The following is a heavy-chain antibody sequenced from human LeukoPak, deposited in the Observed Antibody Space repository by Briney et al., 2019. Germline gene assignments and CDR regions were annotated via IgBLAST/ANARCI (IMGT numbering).Heavy chain of an antibody. V-gene: IGHV4-31*03. CDR2: IYYSGST. J-gene: IGHJ5*02. CDR3: ARGDYYDSSGYYSP. CDR1: GGSISSGGYY. Sequence: SETLSLTCTVSGGSISSGGYYWSWIRQHPGKGLEWIGYIYYSGSTYYNPSLKSRVTISVDTSKNQYSLKLSSVTAADTAVYYCARGDYYDSSGYYSPWGQGTLVTVSS. D-gene: IGHD3-22*01.